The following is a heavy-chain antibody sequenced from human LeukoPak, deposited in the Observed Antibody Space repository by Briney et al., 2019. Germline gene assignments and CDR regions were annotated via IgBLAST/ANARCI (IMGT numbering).Heavy chain of an antibody. CDR1: GFTFSTYS. CDR2: ISSGGNYI. V-gene: IGHV3-21*01. Sequence: GGSLRLSCAASGFTFSTYSMNWVRQAPGKGREWVSSISSGGNYIYYADSVKGRFTISRDNAKNSLYLQMNSLRAEETAVYYCARAGILVAGTDWYFDLWGRGTLVTVSS. J-gene: IGHJ2*01. D-gene: IGHD6-19*01. CDR3: ARAGILVAGTDWYFDL.